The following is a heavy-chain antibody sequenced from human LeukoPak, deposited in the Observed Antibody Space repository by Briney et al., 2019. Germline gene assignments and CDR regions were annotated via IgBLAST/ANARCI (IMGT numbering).Heavy chain of an antibody. J-gene: IGHJ5*01. D-gene: IGHD2-15*01. Sequence: SETLSLTCSVSGASVTSYYWNWVRQRPGKGLERIGYISYNGRMDYGPTLKSRVTMSLDTSKNQFSLKLTSVTAADTGVYYCARGYCSDDICPVFPSWGHGTLVTVSS. CDR1: GASVTSYY. CDR3: ARGYCSDDICPVFPS. CDR2: ISYNGRM. V-gene: IGHV4-59*02.